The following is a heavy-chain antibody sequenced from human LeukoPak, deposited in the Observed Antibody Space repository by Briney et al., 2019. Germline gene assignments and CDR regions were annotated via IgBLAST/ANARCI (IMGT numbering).Heavy chain of an antibody. Sequence: SETLSLTCSVSGVPISSSIYYWGWIRQHPGKGLEWIGYIYYSGSTYYNPSLKSRVTISVDTSKNQFSLKLSSVTAADTAVYYCAREPPAEIAFDIWGQGTMVTVSS. J-gene: IGHJ3*02. CDR3: AREPPAEIAFDI. D-gene: IGHD5-24*01. CDR1: GVPISSSIYY. CDR2: IYYSGST. V-gene: IGHV4-31*03.